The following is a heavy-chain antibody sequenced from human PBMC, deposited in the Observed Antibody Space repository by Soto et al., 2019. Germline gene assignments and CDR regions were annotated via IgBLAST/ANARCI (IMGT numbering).Heavy chain of an antibody. J-gene: IGHJ4*02. CDR1: GFSFSSYG. CDR2: ISYDGSNK. Sequence: QVQLVESGGGVVQPGRSLRLSCAASGFSFSSYGMHWVRQAPGKGLKWVAVISYDGSNKYYADSVKGRFTISRDNSKSTLYLQMNSLRAEDTAVYYCAKHVGFSNSWYLDYWGQETLVTVSS. V-gene: IGHV3-30*18. D-gene: IGHD6-13*01. CDR3: AKHVGFSNSWYLDY.